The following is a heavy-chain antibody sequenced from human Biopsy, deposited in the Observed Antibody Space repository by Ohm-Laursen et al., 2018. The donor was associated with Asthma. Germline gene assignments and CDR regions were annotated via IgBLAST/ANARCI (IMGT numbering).Heavy chain of an antibody. CDR3: ARLADCSGGACYSYGWFDP. D-gene: IGHD2-15*01. Sequence: SETLSLTCTVSGGSIRSHDWTRNRLPPGKGLEYIGDVSHTGSTNYNPSLKSRVTMSLDTSKSQFSLRLTSVIPADTAVYYCARLADCSGGACYSYGWFDPWGQGTRVTVSS. V-gene: IGHV4-59*11. J-gene: IGHJ5*02. CDR2: VSHTGST. CDR1: GGSIRSHD.